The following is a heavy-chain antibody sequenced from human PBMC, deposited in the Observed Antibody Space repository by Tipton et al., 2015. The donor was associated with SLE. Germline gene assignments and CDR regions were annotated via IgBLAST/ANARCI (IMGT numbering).Heavy chain of an antibody. D-gene: IGHD2-21*01. J-gene: IGHJ3*02. V-gene: IGHV3-9*01. CDR1: GFTFDDYA. CDR3: ARGGAYCGGDCPSDAFDI. CDR2: ISWNSGSI. Sequence: SLRLSCAASGFTFDDYAMHWVRQAPGKGLEWVSGISWNSGSIGYADSVKGRFTISRDNAKNSLYLQMNSLRAEDTAVYYCARGGAYCGGDCPSDAFDIWGQGTMVTVSS.